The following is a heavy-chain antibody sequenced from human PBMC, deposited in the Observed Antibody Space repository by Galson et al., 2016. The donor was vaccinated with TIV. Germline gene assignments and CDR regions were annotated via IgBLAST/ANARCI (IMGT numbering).Heavy chain of an antibody. Sequence: PALVKPTQTLTLTCSFSGFSLTTSGVGVGWIRQPPRKALEWLARIDRDDDKYYSTTLRTRLTISKAKSKNQVVLTMTNMDPVDTATYYCARRGPRGDTDYWGQGTFVTVSS. V-gene: IGHV2-70*11. CDR3: ARRGPRGDTDY. CDR1: GFSLTTSGVG. CDR2: IDRDDDK. J-gene: IGHJ4*02.